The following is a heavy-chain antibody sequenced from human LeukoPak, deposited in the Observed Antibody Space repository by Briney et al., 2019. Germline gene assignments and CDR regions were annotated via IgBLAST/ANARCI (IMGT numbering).Heavy chain of an antibody. V-gene: IGHV3-23*01. D-gene: IGHD6-13*01. Sequence: GGSLRLSCAASGFTFSSYTMSWVRQALGKGKEWVSLISGSGGITYYADSVKGRFTISRDNSKNTLYLQMDSLRAEDTAVYYCAKDSAAVGGPTTDWGQGTLVTVSS. CDR3: AKDSAAVGGPTTD. CDR1: GFTFSSYT. J-gene: IGHJ4*02. CDR2: ISGSGGIT.